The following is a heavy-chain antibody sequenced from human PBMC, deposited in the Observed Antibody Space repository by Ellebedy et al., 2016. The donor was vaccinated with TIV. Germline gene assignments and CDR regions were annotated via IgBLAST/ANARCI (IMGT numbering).Heavy chain of an antibody. J-gene: IGHJ4*02. CDR2: IKQDGSEK. CDR1: GFTFSSYW. Sequence: GESLKISXAASGFTFSSYWMSWVRQAPGKGLEWVANIKQDGSEKYYVDSVKGRFTISRDNAKNSLYLQMNSLRAEDTAVYYCARGRTGLIWGQGTLVTVSS. CDR3: ARGRTGLI. D-gene: IGHD3/OR15-3a*01. V-gene: IGHV3-7*04.